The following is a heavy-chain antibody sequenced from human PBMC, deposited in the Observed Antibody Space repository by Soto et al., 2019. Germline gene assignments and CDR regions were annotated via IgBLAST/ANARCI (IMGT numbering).Heavy chain of an antibody. J-gene: IGHJ3*02. D-gene: IGHD2-15*01. CDR1: GFTFNNYV. CDR2: ISDNGENT. CDR3: ALPVYFTGGSCFGIHHGFDI. V-gene: IGHV3-23*01. Sequence: GGSLRLSCTVSGFTFNNYVMSWVRQAPGKGLEWVSAISDNGENTYYADSVKGRFTVSRDNSRNILFLQMNSLRAEDTAVYYCALPVYFTGGSCFGIHHGFDISRQGTKITVSS.